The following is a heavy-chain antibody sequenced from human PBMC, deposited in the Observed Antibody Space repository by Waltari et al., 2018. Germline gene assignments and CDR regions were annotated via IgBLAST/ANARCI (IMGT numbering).Heavy chain of an antibody. CDR3: ARRGDYSWYFDY. CDR2: VYYTGST. V-gene: IGHV4-39*01. D-gene: IGHD1-26*01. J-gene: IGHJ4*02. CDR1: GGSISSGSYY. Sequence: QLHLQESGPGLVKPSETLSLTCNVSGGSISSGSYYCVWIRQPPGKGLEWVGGVYYTGSTYYNPCRESRGTISVDTSKNQFSLKLSSLTAADTAVYYCARRGDYSWYFDYWGQGTLVTVSS.